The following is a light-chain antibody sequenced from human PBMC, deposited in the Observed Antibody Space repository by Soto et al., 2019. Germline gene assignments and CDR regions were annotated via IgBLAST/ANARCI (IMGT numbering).Light chain of an antibody. CDR1: QSIGPY. V-gene: IGKV1-39*01. CDR2: VAS. J-gene: IGKJ1*01. Sequence: DIQMTQSPSSLSASVGDRVTITCRASQSIGPYLSWYQQKPGKPPSLLIYVASALEGGVPSRFSGSGSGTDFTLTISRLQPEYFATYYCQQSHSSPLTFGQGTKVEI. CDR3: QQSHSSPLT.